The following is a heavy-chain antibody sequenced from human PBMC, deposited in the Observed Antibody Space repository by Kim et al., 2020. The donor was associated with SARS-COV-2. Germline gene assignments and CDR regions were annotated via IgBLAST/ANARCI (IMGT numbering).Heavy chain of an antibody. CDR2: TSYDGNNK. Sequence: GSLRLSCEASGFTFSDYAMHWVRQAPGKGLEWVAFTSYDGNNKDYIDSVKGRFTITRDNSKNMLYLQMNSLRAEDTAVYYCAKASFYYYDNSGYSPCGYWSQGTLVTVSS. V-gene: IGHV3-30*18. CDR1: GFTFSDYA. D-gene: IGHD3-22*01. J-gene: IGHJ4*02. CDR3: AKASFYYYDNSGYSPCGY.